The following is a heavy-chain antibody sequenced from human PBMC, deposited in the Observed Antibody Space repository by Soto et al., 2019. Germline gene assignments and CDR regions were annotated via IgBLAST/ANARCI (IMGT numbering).Heavy chain of an antibody. Sequence: EVQLVESGGGLVQPGGSLRLSCAASGFTVSSTYLSWVRQAPGKGLEGVSVIYSGGSTYYADSVKGRFTISRDNSTNTLYIQMHVLRAEDTAVYYCAVRQHGGQGTLVTGSS. V-gene: IGHV3-66*01. CDR3: AVRQH. CDR2: IYSGGST. CDR1: GFTVSSTY. J-gene: IGHJ1*01.